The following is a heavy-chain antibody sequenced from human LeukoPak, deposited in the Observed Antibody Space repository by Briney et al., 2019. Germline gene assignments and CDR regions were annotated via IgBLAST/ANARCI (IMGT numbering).Heavy chain of an antibody. CDR3: ARVVYYDSSGYYYQGDYFDY. Sequence: GGSLRLSCAASGFTFSGSAMHWVRQASGKGLEWVGRIRSKANSYATAYAASVKGRFTISRDDSKNTAYLQMNSLRAEDTAVYYCARVVYYDSSGYYYQGDYFDYWGQGTLVTVSS. J-gene: IGHJ4*02. V-gene: IGHV3-73*01. D-gene: IGHD3-22*01. CDR1: GFTFSGSA. CDR2: IRSKANSYAT.